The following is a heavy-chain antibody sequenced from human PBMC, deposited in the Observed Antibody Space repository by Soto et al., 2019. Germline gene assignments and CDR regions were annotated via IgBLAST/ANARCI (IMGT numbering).Heavy chain of an antibody. CDR2: ISPIFGTA. V-gene: IGHV1-69*06. J-gene: IGHJ4*02. D-gene: IGHD3-22*01. Sequence: ASVKVSCKDSGGTFSSYAISWVRQAPGQGLEWMGGISPIFGTANYAQKFQGRVTITADKSTSTAYMELSSLRSEDTAVYYCAILPTYYYDSSGYPQGRDYWGQGTLVTVPS. CDR1: GGTFSSYA. CDR3: AILPTYYYDSSGYPQGRDY.